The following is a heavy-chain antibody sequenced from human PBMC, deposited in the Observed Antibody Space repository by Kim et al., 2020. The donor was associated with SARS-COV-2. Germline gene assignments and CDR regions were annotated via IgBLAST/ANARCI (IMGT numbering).Heavy chain of an antibody. CDR1: GFTVSSNY. CDR3: ARDFVQRWFFDY. Sequence: GGSLRLSCAASGFTVSSNYMSWVRQAPGKGLEWVSVIYSGGRTYYADSVKGRFTISRDNSKNTLYLQMNSLRAEDTAVYYCARDFVQRWFFDYWGQGTLVTVPS. CDR2: IYSGGRT. D-gene: IGHD3-10*01. V-gene: IGHV3-53*01. J-gene: IGHJ4*02.